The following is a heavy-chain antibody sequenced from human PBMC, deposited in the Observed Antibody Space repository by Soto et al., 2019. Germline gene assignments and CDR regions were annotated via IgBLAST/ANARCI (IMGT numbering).Heavy chain of an antibody. CDR2: ISARGGSS. D-gene: IGHD5-12*01. J-gene: IGHJ4*02. CDR1: GFSFSSYA. V-gene: IGHV3-23*01. Sequence: EVQLLESGGDLVQPGGSLRLACAASGFSFSSYAMVWVRQAPGKGLEWVSVISARGGSSYFADSVKGRFTISRDNSKNVLSLESNSLRDEDTGTYFCANGSIEYSASVDHGGQGTLVLISS. CDR3: ANGSIEYSASVDH.